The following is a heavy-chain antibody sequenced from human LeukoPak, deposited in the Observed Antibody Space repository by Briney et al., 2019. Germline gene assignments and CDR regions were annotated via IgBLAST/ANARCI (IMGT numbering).Heavy chain of an antibody. CDR1: GDSFSYYW. CDR2: IYAGDSDA. CDR3: ARQSGSYRSDFDY. D-gene: IGHD1-26*01. J-gene: IGHJ4*02. Sequence: GESLKISCKDSGDSFSYYWIGWVRQMPGKGLEWMGIIYAGDSDARYSPSFQGQVTISADKSISTAYLQWSSLKASDTAMYYCARQSGSYRSDFDYWGQGTLVTVSS. V-gene: IGHV5-51*01.